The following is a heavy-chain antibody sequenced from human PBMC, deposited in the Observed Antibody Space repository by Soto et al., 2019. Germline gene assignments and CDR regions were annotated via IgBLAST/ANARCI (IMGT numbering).Heavy chain of an antibody. J-gene: IGHJ1*01. CDR2: ISYDGIKK. V-gene: IGHV3-30*18. CDR1: GFTFSSYG. Sequence: QVQLVESGGGVVQPGRSLRLSCAASGFTFSSYGIHLVRQAPGNGLEWVAVISYDGIKKYYADSVKGRFTISRDSSKDTLYLQMNSLRAEDTAVYYCAKDLSFGVGNPSYCGQGTLVTVSS. CDR3: AKDLSFGVGNPSY. D-gene: IGHD3-3*01.